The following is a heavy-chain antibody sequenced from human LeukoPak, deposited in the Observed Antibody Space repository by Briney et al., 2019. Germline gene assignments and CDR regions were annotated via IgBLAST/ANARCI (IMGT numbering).Heavy chain of an antibody. D-gene: IGHD6-19*01. CDR3: AKDSSSGSNGWYRYYFDS. Sequence: PGGSLRLSCAASGFTFSSYSMNWVRQPPGKGLVGVSSISSSSSCIYYADSVKGRFTSSRDNAKNTLYLQMNSLRAEDTAVYSCAKDSSSGSNGWYRYYFDSWGARALVTVSS. V-gene: IGHV3-21*01. CDR2: ISSSSSCI. CDR1: GFTFSSYS. J-gene: IGHJ4*01.